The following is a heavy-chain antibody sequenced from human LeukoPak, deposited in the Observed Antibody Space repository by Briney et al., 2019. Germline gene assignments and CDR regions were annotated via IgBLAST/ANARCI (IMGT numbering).Heavy chain of an antibody. V-gene: IGHV3-33*01. D-gene: IGHD2-15*01. J-gene: IGHJ4*02. CDR3: ARDQGYCSGGSCYSDGYFDY. CDR2: IWYDGSNK. Sequence: PGGSLRLSCAASGYTFSSYGMHWVRQAPGKGLEWVAVIWYDGSNKYYADSVKGRFTISRDNSKNTLYLQMNSLRAEDTAVYYCARDQGYCSGGSCYSDGYFDYWGQGTLVTVSS. CDR1: GYTFSSYG.